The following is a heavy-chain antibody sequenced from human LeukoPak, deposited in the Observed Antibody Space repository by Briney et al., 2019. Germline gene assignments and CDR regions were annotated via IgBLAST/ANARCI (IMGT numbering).Heavy chain of an antibody. D-gene: IGHD4-17*01. CDR3: AAMTTVTMYSYFFDS. Sequence: SETLSLTCTVSGGSISTSNYYWGWIRQPPGKGLEWIGNIFYSGSAYYSPSLRSRVTISLDTSRNQFSLKLNSVTAADTAVYYCAAMTTVTMYSYFFDSWGQGTLLTVSS. V-gene: IGHV4-39*07. CDR1: GGSISTSNYY. J-gene: IGHJ4*02. CDR2: IFYSGSA.